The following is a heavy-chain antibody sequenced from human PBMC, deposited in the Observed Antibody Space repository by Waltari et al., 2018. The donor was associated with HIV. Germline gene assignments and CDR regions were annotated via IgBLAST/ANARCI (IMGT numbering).Heavy chain of an antibody. D-gene: IGHD1-1*01. J-gene: IGHJ5*02. V-gene: IGHV3-11*01. CDR2: ISSMGSTI. CDR1: AFPFSDYY. CDR3: ARDRGGTGGSFDP. Sequence: QVQLVESGGGLVKPGGSLRLSGAASAFPFSDYYMSWIRRAPGKGLVWVTYISSMGSTIYYADSAKCRFTIPRDTAKNSLYLQMNSLRPAYTAVYYCARDRGGTGGSFDPWGQGTLVTVS.